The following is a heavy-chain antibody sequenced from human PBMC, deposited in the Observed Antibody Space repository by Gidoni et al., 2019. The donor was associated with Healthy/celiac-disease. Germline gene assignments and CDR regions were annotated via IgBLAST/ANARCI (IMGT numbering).Heavy chain of an antibody. J-gene: IGHJ5*02. CDR1: GYTFTGYY. CDR2: INPNIGGT. V-gene: IGHV1-2*02. Sequence: QVPLGQTGAAVKKPADSVKVSSKASGYTFTGYYMHWVRQAPGQGLERMGWINPNIGGTNHAQKFKGSVTMTRETSISTAYMELSRLRSDDTAVYYCARGGFSSIAARYNWFDPWGQGTLVTVSS. CDR3: ARGGFSSIAARYNWFDP. D-gene: IGHD6-6*01.